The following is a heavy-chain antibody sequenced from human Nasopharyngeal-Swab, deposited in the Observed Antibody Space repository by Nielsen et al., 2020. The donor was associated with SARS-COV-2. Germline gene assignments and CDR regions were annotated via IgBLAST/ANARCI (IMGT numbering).Heavy chain of an antibody. V-gene: IGHV3-33*01. CDR3: ARDKERAGYSSGWYGL. CDR1: GFTFSSYG. Sequence: GGSLRLSCAASGFTFSSYGMHWVRQAPGKGLEWVAVIWYDGSNKYCADSVKGRFTISRDNSKNTLYLQMNSLRAEDTAVYYCARDKERAGYSSGWYGLGGQGTLVTVSS. J-gene: IGHJ4*02. D-gene: IGHD6-19*01. CDR2: IWYDGSNK.